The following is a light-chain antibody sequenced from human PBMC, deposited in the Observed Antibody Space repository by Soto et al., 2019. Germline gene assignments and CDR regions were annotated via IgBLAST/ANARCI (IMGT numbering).Light chain of an antibody. J-gene: IGKJ4*01. CDR3: QQRSHT. CDR1: QSVSSY. Sequence: EIVLTQSPATLSLSPGESATLSCRASQSVSSYLAWYQQKPGQAPRLLIYDASNRATGIPARFSGSGSGTVFSLTISSLEPEDFALYYCQQRSHTFGGGTKVEIK. V-gene: IGKV3-11*01. CDR2: DAS.